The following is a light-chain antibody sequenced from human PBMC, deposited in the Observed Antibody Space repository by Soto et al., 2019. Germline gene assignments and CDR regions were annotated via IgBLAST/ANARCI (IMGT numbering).Light chain of an antibody. CDR2: EXX. Sequence: QSALTQPASVSGSPGQSITISCTGTSTNVGGYNLVSWYQQHPGKAPKLMIYEXXXXXSGXSNRFSGSKYGNTASLTISGLQAEDEDDYYCCSYAGRSNYVLGAGTKVT. V-gene: IGLV2-23*01. CDR1: STNVGGYNL. J-gene: IGLJ1*01. CDR3: CSYAGRSNYV.